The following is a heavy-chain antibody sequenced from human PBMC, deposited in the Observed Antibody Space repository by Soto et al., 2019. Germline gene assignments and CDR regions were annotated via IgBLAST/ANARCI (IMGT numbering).Heavy chain of an antibody. CDR2: ISRAGDDV. CDR1: GFIFTNYG. D-gene: IGHD5-12*01. Sequence: GGSLRLSCAASGFIFTNYGMHWVRQAPGKGLEWVASISRAGDDVLYGDSVKGRFTISRDDSSNTLYLQMNSLRVEDTAVYYCARDHSGYYLDYWGQGTLVTVSS. CDR3: ARDHSGYYLDY. V-gene: IGHV3-21*01. J-gene: IGHJ4*02.